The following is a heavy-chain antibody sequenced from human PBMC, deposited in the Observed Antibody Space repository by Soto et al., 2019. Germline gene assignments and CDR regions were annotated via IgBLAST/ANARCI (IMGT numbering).Heavy chain of an antibody. CDR1: GYRFTSYH. D-gene: IGHD3-22*01. CDR3: ARSHDSSGYSFFDY. CDR2: INPSGGST. J-gene: IGHJ4*02. Sequence: QVQLVQSGAEVKKPGASVKLSCKASGYRFTSYHIHSVRQAPGQGLEWMGIINPSGGSTKYAQKFLDRVTMTRDTSTTTVYMDLSSLKSEDTAVYYCARSHDSSGYSFFDYWGQGTLVSVSS. V-gene: IGHV1-46*01.